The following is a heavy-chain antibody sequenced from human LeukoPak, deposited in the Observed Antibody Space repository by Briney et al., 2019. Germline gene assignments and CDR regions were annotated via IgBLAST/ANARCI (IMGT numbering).Heavy chain of an antibody. V-gene: IGHV1-2*02. CDR2: INPNSGGT. CDR1: GYTFTGYY. J-gene: IGHJ6*02. CDR3: ARDPPTEEITIFGVAYYYYGMDV. D-gene: IGHD3-3*01. Sequence: ASVKVSCKASGYTFTGYYMHWVRQAPGQVLEWMGWINPNSGGTNYAQKFQGRVTMTRDTSISTAYMELSRLRSDDTAVYYCARDPPTEEITIFGVAYYYYGMDVWGQGTTVTVSS.